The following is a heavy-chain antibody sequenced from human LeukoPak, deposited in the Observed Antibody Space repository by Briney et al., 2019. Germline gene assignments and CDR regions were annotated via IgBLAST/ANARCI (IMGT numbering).Heavy chain of an antibody. D-gene: IGHD6-19*01. CDR2: ISSSSTTI. CDR1: GFTFSSYS. J-gene: IGHJ4*02. CDR3: ARDSSSGWYLLDS. Sequence: PGGSLRLSCAASGFTFSSYSMNWVRQAPGKGLEWVSYISSSSTTIYYADSVKGRFTISRDNAKKSLYLQMSSLRAEDTAGYYCARDSSSGWYLLDSWGQGTLVIVSS. V-gene: IGHV3-48*04.